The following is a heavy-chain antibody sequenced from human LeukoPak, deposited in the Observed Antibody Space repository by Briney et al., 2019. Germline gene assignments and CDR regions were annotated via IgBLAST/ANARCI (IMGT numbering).Heavy chain of an antibody. CDR2: IYYSGST. CDR3: ATEIVVVPAAIGWFDP. J-gene: IGHJ5*02. V-gene: IGHV4-31*03. Sequence: PSETLSLTCTVSGGSISSGGYYWSWVRQHPGKGLEWIGYIYYSGSTHYNPSLKSRVTISVDTSKNQFSLKLSSVTAADTAVYYCATEIVVVPAAIGWFDPWGQGTLVTVSS. CDR1: GGSISSGGYY. D-gene: IGHD2-2*01.